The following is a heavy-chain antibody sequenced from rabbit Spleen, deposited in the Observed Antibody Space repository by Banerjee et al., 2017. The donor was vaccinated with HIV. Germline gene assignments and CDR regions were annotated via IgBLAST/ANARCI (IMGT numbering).Heavy chain of an antibody. CDR2: IDPVFGIT. CDR1: GFSFSSNYY. J-gene: IGHJ6*01. Sequence: QSLEESGGDLVKPEGSLTLTCTASGFSFSSNYYMCWVRQAPGKGLEWIGYIDPVFGITYYASWVNGRFSISRENAQNTVFLQMTSLTAADTATYFCARDGAGGSYFALWGPGTLVTVS. CDR3: ARDGAGGSYFAL. V-gene: IGHV1S40*01. D-gene: IGHD8-1*01.